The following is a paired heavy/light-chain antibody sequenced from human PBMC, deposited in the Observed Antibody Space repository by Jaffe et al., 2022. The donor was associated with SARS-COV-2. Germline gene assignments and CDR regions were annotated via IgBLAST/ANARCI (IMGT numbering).Heavy chain of an antibody. CDR2: IKEDGSVK. V-gene: IGHV3-7*01. CDR1: GFTFSVFG. Sequence: EVQLVESGGGLVQPGGSLRLSCAASGFTFSVFGMSWVRQAPGKGLEWVARIKEDGSVKYYVDSVKGRFTISRDNAEKSLYLQMNSLRAEDTAVYYCARDQCRGNSCYDYWGQGTLVTVSS. D-gene: IGHD2-15*01. CDR3: ARDQCRGNSCYDY. J-gene: IGHJ4*02.
Light chain of an antibody. V-gene: IGLV2-14*01. J-gene: IGLJ1*01. CDR1: SSDIGDYNY. CDR3: SSYTSNSSRV. Sequence: QSALTQPASVSGSPGQSITISCTGTSSDIGDYNYVSWYQQHPGKAPKLMIFEVVNRPSGVSDRFSGSKSGNTASLTISGLQAEDEADYYCSSYTSNSSRVFGTGTKVTVL. CDR2: EVV.